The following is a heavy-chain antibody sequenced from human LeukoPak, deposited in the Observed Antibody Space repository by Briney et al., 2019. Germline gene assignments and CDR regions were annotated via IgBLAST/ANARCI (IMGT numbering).Heavy chain of an antibody. V-gene: IGHV4-61*02. J-gene: IGHJ4*02. CDR2: IYTSGST. D-gene: IGHD6-13*01. Sequence: PSQTLSLTCTVSGGSISSGSYYWSWIRQPAGKGLEWIGRIYTSGSTNYNPSLKSRVTILVDTSKNQFSLKLSSVTAADTAVYYCARGSGSSSWYVWLFDYWGQGTLVTVSS. CDR1: GGSISSGSYY. CDR3: ARGSGSSSWYVWLFDY.